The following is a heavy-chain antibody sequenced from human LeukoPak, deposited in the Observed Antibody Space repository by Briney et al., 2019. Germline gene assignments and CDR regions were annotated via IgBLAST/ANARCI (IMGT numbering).Heavy chain of an antibody. CDR3: ANSIRTAMVFHY. V-gene: IGHV3-23*01. D-gene: IGHD5-18*01. J-gene: IGHJ4*02. Sequence: GGTLRLSCAASGFTFSSYGMSWVRQAPGKGLEWVSAISGSGGSTYYADSVKGRFTISRDNSKNTLYLQMNSLRAEDTAVYYCANSIRTAMVFHYWGQGTLVTVSS. CDR2: ISGSGGST. CDR1: GFTFSSYG.